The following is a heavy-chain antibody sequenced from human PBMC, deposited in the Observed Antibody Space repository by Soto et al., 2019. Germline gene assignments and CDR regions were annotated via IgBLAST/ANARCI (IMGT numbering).Heavy chain of an antibody. CDR1: GFTFSSYA. CDR2: ISGSGGST. V-gene: IGHV3-23*01. J-gene: IGHJ4*02. Sequence: GGSLRLSCAASGFTFSSYAMSWVRQAPGKGLEWVSAISGSGGSTYYADSVKGRFTISRDNSKNTLYLQMNSLRAEDTAVYYCAKRSGVAGTLTVFDYWGQGTLVTVSS. D-gene: IGHD6-19*01. CDR3: AKRSGVAGTLTVFDY.